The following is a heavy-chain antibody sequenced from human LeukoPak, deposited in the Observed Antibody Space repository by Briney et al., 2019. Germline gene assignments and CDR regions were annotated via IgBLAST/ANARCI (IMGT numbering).Heavy chain of an antibody. J-gene: IGHJ4*02. Sequence: GGTLRLSCAASGFTFSSYGMTWVRQAPGKGLQWVSSINDGGGIVYYADSVKGRFTISRDNSKNTLYLEMNSLRAEDTARYAEDPISTGFYNDGRWGQGTLVIVSS. CDR2: INDGGGIV. CDR3: DPISTGFYNDGR. V-gene: IGHV3-23*01. CDR1: GFTFSSYG. D-gene: IGHD3-9*01.